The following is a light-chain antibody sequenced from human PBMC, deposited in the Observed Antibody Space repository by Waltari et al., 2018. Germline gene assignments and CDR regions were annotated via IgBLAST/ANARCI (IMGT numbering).Light chain of an antibody. CDR1: SSDVGSYHL. V-gene: IGLV2-23*02. Sequence: QSALTPPASVSGSPGQSITISCTGTSSDVGSYHLVSSYQQPPGKAPKLLIYEVSKRPSGVSNRFSGSKSGNTASLTISGLQAEDEAGYYCCSYAGSSTLWVFGTGTKVTVL. J-gene: IGLJ1*01. CDR2: EVS. CDR3: CSYAGSSTLWV.